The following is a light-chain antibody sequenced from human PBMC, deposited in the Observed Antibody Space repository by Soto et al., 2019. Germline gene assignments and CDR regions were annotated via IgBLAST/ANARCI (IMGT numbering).Light chain of an antibody. Sequence: DIQLTQSPSSLSASVGDRVTITCRVSQGISSYLNWYQQKPGKVPKLLIYAASTLQSGVPSRFSGSGSGTDFTLTLSSLQAEDSATYYCQQSFIAPWTFGQGTRWIS. J-gene: IGKJ1*01. CDR2: AAS. CDR3: QQSFIAPWT. CDR1: QGISSY. V-gene: IGKV1-39*01.